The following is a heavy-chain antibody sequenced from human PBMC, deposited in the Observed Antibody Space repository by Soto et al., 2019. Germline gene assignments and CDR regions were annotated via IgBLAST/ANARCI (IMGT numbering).Heavy chain of an antibody. CDR3: AKSRWGVIANLDY. J-gene: IGHJ4*02. Sequence: QVQLVESGGGVVQPGRSLRLSCAASGFTFSSYGMHWVRQAPGKGLEWVAVISYDGSNKYYADSVKGRFTISRDNSKNTLYLQMISLRAEDTAVYYCAKSRWGVIANLDYWGQGTLVTVSS. CDR2: ISYDGSNK. CDR1: GFTFSSYG. D-gene: IGHD3-16*02. V-gene: IGHV3-30*18.